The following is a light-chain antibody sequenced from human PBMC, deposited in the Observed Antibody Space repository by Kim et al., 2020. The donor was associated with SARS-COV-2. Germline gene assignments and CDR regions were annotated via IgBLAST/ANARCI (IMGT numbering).Light chain of an antibody. Sequence: SSELTQDPTVSVALGQTVRITCQGDSLRSHYASWYRQKPGQAPVLVMYGKNNRPSGIPARFSGSTSGNIVSLTITGAQAEDEADYYCNCRDSNHWVFGGWTQLTVL. J-gene: IGLJ3*02. V-gene: IGLV3-19*01. CDR3: NCRDSNHWV. CDR1: SLRSHY. CDR2: GKN.